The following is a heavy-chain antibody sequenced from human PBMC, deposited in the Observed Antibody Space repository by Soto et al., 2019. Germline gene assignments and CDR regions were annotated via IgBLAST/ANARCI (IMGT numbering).Heavy chain of an antibody. D-gene: IGHD2-21*02. CDR3: ATGDNDYFDY. Sequence: GXSXKVSYMASGGTXNSYASRLVRQAPGQGLEWMGGIIPIFGTADYAQKFQGRVTITADESTSTAYMELRSLRSEDTAVYYCATGDNDYFDYWGQGTLVTVSS. J-gene: IGHJ4*02. CDR1: GGTXNSYA. V-gene: IGHV1-69*13. CDR2: IIPIFGTA.